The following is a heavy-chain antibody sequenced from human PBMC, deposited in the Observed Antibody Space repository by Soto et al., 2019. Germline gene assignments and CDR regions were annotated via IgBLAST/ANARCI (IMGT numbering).Heavy chain of an antibody. CDR2: IKCDGSEK. J-gene: IGHJ5*02. CDR1: GFTFSSSW. D-gene: IGHD2-2*01. V-gene: IGHV3-7*03. Sequence: GGSLRLSCAASGFTFSSSWMHWVCQAPEKGQEWVADIKCDGSEKYYVDSVKGRLTISRDNAKNSLYLQVNSLRAEDMTVYYCLRAQVKYCSSTSCHPLLNWFDPWGQGTLVTVSS. CDR3: LRAQVKYCSSTSCHPLLNWFDP.